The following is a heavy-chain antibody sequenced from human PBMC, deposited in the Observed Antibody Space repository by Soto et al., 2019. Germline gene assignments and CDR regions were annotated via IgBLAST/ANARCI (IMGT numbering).Heavy chain of an antibody. D-gene: IGHD3-3*01. CDR1: GGTFSSYA. V-gene: IGHV1-69*06. Sequence: RASVKLSCKASGGTFSSYAIIWLRQAPRQGLEWMGGIIPIFGTANYAQKFQGRVTITADKSTSTAYMELSSLRGADTAVYYCAEGYYDFWSGYLYTGAFDYWGQGTLVTVSS. CDR3: AEGYYDFWSGYLYTGAFDY. J-gene: IGHJ4*02. CDR2: IIPIFGTA.